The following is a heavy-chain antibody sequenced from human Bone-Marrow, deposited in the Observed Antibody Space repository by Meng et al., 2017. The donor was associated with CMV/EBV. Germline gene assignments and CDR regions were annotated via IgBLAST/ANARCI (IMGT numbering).Heavy chain of an antibody. CDR3: ARHSYCSSTSCYISY. CDR2: IYPGDSDT. CDR1: GYSFTSYW. Sequence: KVSCKGSGYSFTSYWIGWVRQMPGKGLEWMGIIYPGDSDTRYSPSFQGQVTISADKSISTAYLQWSSLKASDTAMYYCARHSYCSSTSCYISYWGQGTLVTFAS. J-gene: IGHJ4*02. D-gene: IGHD2-2*02. V-gene: IGHV5-51*01.